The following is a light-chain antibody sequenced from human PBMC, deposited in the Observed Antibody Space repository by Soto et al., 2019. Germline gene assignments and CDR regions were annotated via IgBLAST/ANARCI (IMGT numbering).Light chain of an antibody. Sequence: DIQMTQSPSSVSASVGDRVTITCRASQGVNSWLSWYQQKPRKAPKLLIYAASTLHSRVPSRFSGSGSCTDFTLTICSLQPEDCATYFCQQSNYLPLTFGGGTKVEIK. V-gene: IGKV1-12*01. CDR1: QGVNSW. CDR3: QQSNYLPLT. CDR2: AAS. J-gene: IGKJ4*01.